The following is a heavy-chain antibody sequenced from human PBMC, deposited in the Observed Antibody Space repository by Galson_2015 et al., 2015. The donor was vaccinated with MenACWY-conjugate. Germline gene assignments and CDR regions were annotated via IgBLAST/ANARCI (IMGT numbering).Heavy chain of an antibody. Sequence: CAISGDSVSSNSAAWNWIRQSPSRGLEWLGRTYYRSKWYNDYAVSVKSRITINPDTSKNQFSLQLNSVTPADTAVYYCARGDYGDYARMSYYYYGMDVWGQGTTVTVSS. V-gene: IGHV6-1*01. J-gene: IGHJ6*02. CDR1: GDSVSSNSAA. CDR3: ARGDYGDYARMSYYYYGMDV. CDR2: TYYRSKWYN. D-gene: IGHD4-17*01.